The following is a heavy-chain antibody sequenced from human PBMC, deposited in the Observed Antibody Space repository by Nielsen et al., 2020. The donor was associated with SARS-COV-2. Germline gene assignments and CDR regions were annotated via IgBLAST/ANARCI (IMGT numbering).Heavy chain of an antibody. J-gene: IGHJ4*02. V-gene: IGHV3-30-3*01. Sequence: GESLKISRAASGFAFSSHAMHWVRQAPGKGLEWVTLISYDGSTEEYADSVKGRFTISRDNSKNTVYLQIDSLRAEDTALYYCATVRDQYFDNWGQGTLVTVSS. CDR2: ISYDGSTE. CDR1: GFAFSSHA. CDR3: ATVRDQYFDN.